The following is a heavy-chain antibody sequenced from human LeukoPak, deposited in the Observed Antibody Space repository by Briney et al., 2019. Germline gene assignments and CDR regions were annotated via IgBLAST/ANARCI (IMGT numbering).Heavy chain of an antibody. CDR2: IYYSGST. D-gene: IGHD3-16*01. V-gene: IGHV4-59*01. CDR3: VRGGGGHTAYDY. J-gene: IGHJ4*02. Sequence: SETLSLTCTVDGGSISSYDWSWIRQPPRKGLEWIGYIYYSGSTNYNPSLKNRVTVSVDTSKNQFSLKLSSVTAADTAVYYCVRGGGGHTAYDYWGQGTLVTVSS. CDR1: GGSISSYD.